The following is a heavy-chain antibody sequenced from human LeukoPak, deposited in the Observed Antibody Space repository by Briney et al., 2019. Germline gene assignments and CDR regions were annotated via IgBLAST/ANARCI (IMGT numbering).Heavy chain of an antibody. J-gene: IGHJ3*02. Sequence: GGSLRLSCAASGFLFSSFEVNWVRQAPGKGLEWVSYISSSGITIYYADSVKGRFTISRDNSKNTLYLQMNSLRAEDTAVYYCAKESLGSFDIWGQGTMVTVSS. D-gene: IGHD3-16*01. CDR3: AKESLGSFDI. CDR1: GFLFSSFE. CDR2: ISSSGITI. V-gene: IGHV3-48*03.